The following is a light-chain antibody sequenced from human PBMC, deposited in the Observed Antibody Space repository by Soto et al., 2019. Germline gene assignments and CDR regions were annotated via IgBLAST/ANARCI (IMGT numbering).Light chain of an antibody. Sequence: GTLSLSPGERATISCRASQTISRYLAWYQQKPGQAPRLLIYDASNRATGIPARFSGSGSGTDFTLTISSLEPEDFAVYYCQQRSNWPPLTFGGGTKVDIK. CDR3: QQRSNWPPLT. V-gene: IGKV3-11*01. CDR1: QTISRY. J-gene: IGKJ4*01. CDR2: DAS.